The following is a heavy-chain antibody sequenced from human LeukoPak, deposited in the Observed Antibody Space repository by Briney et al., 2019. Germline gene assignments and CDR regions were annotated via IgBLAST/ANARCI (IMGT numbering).Heavy chain of an antibody. Sequence: SETLSLTCTVSGGSISSGSYYWSWIRQPAGKGLEWIGRIYTSGSTNYNPSLKSRVTISVDTSKNQFSLKLSSVTAADTAVYYCARERFDYGDYYYYYMDVWGKGTTVTVSS. CDR3: ARERFDYGDYYYYYMDV. J-gene: IGHJ6*03. CDR1: GGSISSGSYY. CDR2: IYTSGST. V-gene: IGHV4-61*02. D-gene: IGHD4-17*01.